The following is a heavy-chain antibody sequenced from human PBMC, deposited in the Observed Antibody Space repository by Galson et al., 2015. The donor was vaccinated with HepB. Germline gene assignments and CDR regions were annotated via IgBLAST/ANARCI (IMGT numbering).Heavy chain of an antibody. CDR3: ASTQQWLVHWFDP. J-gene: IGHJ5*02. D-gene: IGHD6-19*01. CDR1: GFTFSSYA. CDR2: ISYDGSNK. V-gene: IGHV3-30-3*01. Sequence: SLRLSCAASGFTFSSYAMHWVRQAPGKGLEWVAVISYDGSNKYYADSVKGRFTISRDNSKNTLYLQMNSLRAEDTAVYYCASTQQWLVHWFDPWGQGTLVTVSS.